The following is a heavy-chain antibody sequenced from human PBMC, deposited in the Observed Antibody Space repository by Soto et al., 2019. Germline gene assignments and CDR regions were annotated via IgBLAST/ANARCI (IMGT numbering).Heavy chain of an antibody. CDR3: VAPPEGRSGMRD. J-gene: IGHJ4*02. CDR2: ISSTGRYI. D-gene: IGHD2-15*01. V-gene: IGHV3-21*01. CDR1: GFTFSGYS. Sequence: EVQLVESGGGLVKPGGSLRLSCAASGFTFSGYSMNWVRQAPGKGLEWVSSISSTGRYIYYADSVRGRFTTSRDNAENSLYTQLNILRVKDTAVEDWVAPPEGRSGMRDWGQGALVNVSS.